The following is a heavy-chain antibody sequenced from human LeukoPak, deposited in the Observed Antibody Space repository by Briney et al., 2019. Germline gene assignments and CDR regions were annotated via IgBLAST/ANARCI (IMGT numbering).Heavy chain of an antibody. V-gene: IGHV1-2*02. CDR1: GYTFTGYY. Sequence: ASVKVSCKASGYTFTGYYMHWVRQAPGQGLEWMGWINPNSGGTNYAQKFQGRVTMTRDTSISTAYMELSRLRSDDTAVYYCARGTATQYDFWSGYSYFDYWGQGTLVTVSS. J-gene: IGHJ4*02. CDR3: ARGTATQYDFWSGYSYFDY. CDR2: INPNSGGT. D-gene: IGHD3-3*01.